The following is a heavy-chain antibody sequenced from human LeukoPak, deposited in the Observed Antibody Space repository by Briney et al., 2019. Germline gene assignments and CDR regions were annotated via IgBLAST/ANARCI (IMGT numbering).Heavy chain of an antibody. J-gene: IGHJ4*02. Sequence: GASVKISCKVSGYTFTDYYMHWGHQAPGKGLEWMGLVDPEDGETIYAEKFQGRVTITADTSTDTAYMELSSLRSEDTAVYYCATVSGCSGGSCPPPVDYWGQGTLVTVSS. D-gene: IGHD2-15*01. CDR1: GYTFTDYY. CDR2: VDPEDGET. V-gene: IGHV1-69-2*01. CDR3: ATVSGCSGGSCPPPVDY.